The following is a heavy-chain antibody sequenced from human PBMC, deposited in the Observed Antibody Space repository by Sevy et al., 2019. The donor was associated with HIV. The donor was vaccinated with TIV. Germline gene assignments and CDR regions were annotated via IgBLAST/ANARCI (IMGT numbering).Heavy chain of an antibody. CDR3: ARDTREKSFDY. CDR1: GYTFTSYT. Sequence: ASVKVSCKTSGYTFTSYTISWVRQAPRQGLEWMGWVNTYNDNSNRAQKVRDRVTLTTDSTSTAYLELRSLRYDDTAVYYCARDTREKSFDYWGQGTLVTVSS. CDR2: VNTYNDNS. V-gene: IGHV1-18*04. J-gene: IGHJ4*02.